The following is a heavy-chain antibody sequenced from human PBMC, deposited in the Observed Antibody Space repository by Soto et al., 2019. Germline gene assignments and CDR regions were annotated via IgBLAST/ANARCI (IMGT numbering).Heavy chain of an antibody. CDR1: GFTFNTYG. CDR3: AKDIVRYTYGACDY. Sequence: QVQLVGSGGAVVQPGKSLRLSCAASGFTFNTYGMYWVRQGPGKGLEWVAAISYDGSNKYHADSVNGRFTSSRDNSKNTLYLQMTSLRVEDTAVYYCAKDIVRYTYGACDYWGQGALVTVSS. V-gene: IGHV3-30*18. D-gene: IGHD5-18*01. J-gene: IGHJ4*02. CDR2: ISYDGSNK.